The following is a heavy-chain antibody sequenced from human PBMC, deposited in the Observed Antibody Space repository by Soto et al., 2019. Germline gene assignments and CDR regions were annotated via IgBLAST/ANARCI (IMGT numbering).Heavy chain of an antibody. Sequence: SSETLSLTCTVSGGSLNSYYWSWIRQTPGKGLEWIGYVYFSGSTNYNPSLKSRVLISIDTSRNQFSLKLNSVTAADKAVYYCTSDLDIGHRGYVNIHHSGQG. J-gene: IGHJ4*01. V-gene: IGHV4-59*01. D-gene: IGHD5-12*01. CDR1: GGSLNSYY. CDR3: TSDLDIGHRGYVNIHH. CDR2: VYFSGST.